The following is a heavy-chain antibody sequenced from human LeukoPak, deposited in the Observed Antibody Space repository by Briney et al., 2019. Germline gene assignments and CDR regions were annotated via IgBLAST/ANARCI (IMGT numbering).Heavy chain of an antibody. D-gene: IGHD3-22*01. CDR2: INPSGGST. V-gene: IGHV1-46*01. Sequence: ASVKVSCKTSGGTFSSYAISWMRQAPGQGLEWMGIINPSGGSTSYAQKFQGRVTMTRDMSTSTVYMELSSLRSEDTAVYYCAREAYYDSSGYYSDYWGQGTLVTVSS. CDR1: GGTFSSYA. CDR3: AREAYYDSSGYYSDY. J-gene: IGHJ4*02.